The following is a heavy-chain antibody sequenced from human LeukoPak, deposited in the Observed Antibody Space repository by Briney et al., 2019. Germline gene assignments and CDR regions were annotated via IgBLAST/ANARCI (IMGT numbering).Heavy chain of an antibody. CDR1: GGTFSSYA. V-gene: IGHV1-69*06. J-gene: IGHJ5*02. CDR3: ARVPAATPNNWFDP. D-gene: IGHD2-2*01. CDR2: IIPISGTA. Sequence: SVKVSCKASGGTFSSYAISWVRLAPGQGLEWMGGIIPISGTANYAQKFQGRVTITADKSTSTAYMELSSLRSEDTAVYYCARVPAATPNNWFDPWGQGTLVTVSS.